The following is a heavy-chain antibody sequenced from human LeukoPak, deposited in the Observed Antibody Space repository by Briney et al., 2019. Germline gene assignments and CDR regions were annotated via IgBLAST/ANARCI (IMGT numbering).Heavy chain of an antibody. Sequence: GRSLRLSCAASGFTFDDYAMHWVRQAPGKGLEWVSGISWNSGSIGYADSVKGRFTISRDNAKNSLYLQMNSLRAEDTALYYCAKDTGVAIGSGWRYFDYWGQGTLVTVSS. CDR2: ISWNSGSI. CDR3: AKDTGVAIGSGWRYFDY. J-gene: IGHJ4*02. V-gene: IGHV3-9*01. D-gene: IGHD6-19*01. CDR1: GFTFDDYA.